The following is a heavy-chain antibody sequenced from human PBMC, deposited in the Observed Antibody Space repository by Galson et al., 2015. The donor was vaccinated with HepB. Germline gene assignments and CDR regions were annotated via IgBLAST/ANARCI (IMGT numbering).Heavy chain of an antibody. V-gene: IGHV3-49*03. CDR2: IRSQSYGGTG. CDR1: GFTFGDYA. D-gene: IGHD3-10*01. CDR3: SRKFGIKAFDY. J-gene: IGHJ4*02. Sequence: SLRLSCAASGFTFGDYAMTWFRQAPGKGLELVGFIRSQSYGGTGEYAASVKGRMTISRDDSKSIAYLQMNSLKTEDTAVYYCSRKFGIKAFDYWGQGTLATVSS.